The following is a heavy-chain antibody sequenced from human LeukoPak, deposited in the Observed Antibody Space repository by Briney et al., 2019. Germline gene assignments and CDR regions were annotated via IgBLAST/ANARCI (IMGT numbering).Heavy chain of an antibody. J-gene: IGHJ6*03. CDR2: IFTSGRT. V-gene: IGHV4-61*02. CDR3: ARAYSSIMDV. Sequence: PSETLSLTCTVSGGSISSGTFYWSWIRQPAGMGLEWIGRIFTSGRTDYNPSLKSRVTISVDTSKNQFSLKLSSVTAADTAVYYCARAYSSIMDVWGKGTTVTISS. D-gene: IGHD6-13*01. CDR1: GGSISSGTFY.